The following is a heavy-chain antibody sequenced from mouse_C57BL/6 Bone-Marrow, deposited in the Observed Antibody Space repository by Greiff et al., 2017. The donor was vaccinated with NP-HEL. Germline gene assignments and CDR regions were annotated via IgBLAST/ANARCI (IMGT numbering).Heavy chain of an antibody. D-gene: IGHD1-2*01. CDR3: ARNEILRPVGYFDV. Sequence: VQLQESGPGLVAPSQSLSITCTVSGFSLTSYAISWVRQPPGKGLEWLGVIWTGGGTNYNSALKSRLSISKDNSKSQVFLKMNSLQTDDTARYYCARNEILRPVGYFDVWGTGTTVTVSS. CDR1: GFSLTSYA. CDR2: IWTGGGT. J-gene: IGHJ1*03. V-gene: IGHV2-9-1*01.